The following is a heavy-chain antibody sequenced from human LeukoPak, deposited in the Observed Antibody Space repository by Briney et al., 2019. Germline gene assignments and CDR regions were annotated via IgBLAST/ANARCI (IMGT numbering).Heavy chain of an antibody. CDR1: GGSFSGYY. CDR3: ARGLYDSGTGWFDP. CDR2: VNHSGST. Sequence: SETLSLTCAVYGGSFSGYYWSWIRQPPGKGLEWIGEVNHSGSTNYNPSLKSRVTISVDTSKNQFSLNLSSMTAADMAVYYCARGLYDSGTGWFDPWGQGTLVTVSS. D-gene: IGHD3-22*01. V-gene: IGHV4-34*01. J-gene: IGHJ5*02.